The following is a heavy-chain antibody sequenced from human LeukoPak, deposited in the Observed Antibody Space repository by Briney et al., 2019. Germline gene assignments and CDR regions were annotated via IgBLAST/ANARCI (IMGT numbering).Heavy chain of an antibody. CDR2: INAGNGNT. CDR3: ARAKYYYDSSGPANY. Sequence: ASVKVSCKASGYTFTSYAMHWVRQAPGQRLEWMGWINAGNGNTKYSQKFQGRVTITRDTSASTAYMELSSLRSEGTAVYYCARAKYYYDSSGPANYWGQGTLVTVSS. V-gene: IGHV1-3*01. J-gene: IGHJ4*02. D-gene: IGHD3-22*01. CDR1: GYTFTSYA.